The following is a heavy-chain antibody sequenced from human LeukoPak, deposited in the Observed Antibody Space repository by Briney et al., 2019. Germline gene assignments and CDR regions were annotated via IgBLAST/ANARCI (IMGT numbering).Heavy chain of an antibody. J-gene: IGHJ4*02. CDR2: IYHSGST. CDR1: GGSISSSNW. Sequence: PSETLSLTCAVSGGSISSSNWWSSVRQPPGKGLEWIGEIYHSGSTNYNPSLKSRVTISVDKSKNQFSLKLSSVTDADTAVYYCARVSYSSSVLDYWGQGTLVTVSS. D-gene: IGHD6-13*01. V-gene: IGHV4-4*02. CDR3: ARVSYSSSVLDY.